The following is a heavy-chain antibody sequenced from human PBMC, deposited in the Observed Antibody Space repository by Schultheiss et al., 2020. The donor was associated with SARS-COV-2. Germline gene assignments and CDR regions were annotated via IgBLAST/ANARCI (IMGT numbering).Heavy chain of an antibody. Sequence: GGSLRLSCAASGFTFSSYAMSWVRQAPGKGLEWVSAISGSGGSTYYADSVKGRFTISRDNSKNTLYLQMNSLRAEDTAVYYCARDRSYDFWSGYFGCWGQGTLVTVSS. J-gene: IGHJ4*02. CDR2: ISGSGGST. D-gene: IGHD3-3*01. CDR3: ARDRSYDFWSGYFGC. V-gene: IGHV3-23*01. CDR1: GFTFSSYA.